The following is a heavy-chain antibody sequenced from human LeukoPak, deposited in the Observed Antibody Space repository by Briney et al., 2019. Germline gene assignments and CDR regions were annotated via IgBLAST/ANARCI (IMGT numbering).Heavy chain of an antibody. CDR2: ISSSSYI. D-gene: IGHD5/OR15-5a*01. V-gene: IGHV3-21*01. CDR3: ARGSRLPRAHFDY. CDR1: GFTFSSYS. J-gene: IGHJ4*02. Sequence: GGSLRLSCAASGFTFSSYSMKWVRQAPGKGLEWVSSISSSSYIYYADSVKGRFTISRDNAKNSLYLQMNSLRAEDTAVYYCARGSRLPRAHFDYWGQGTLVTVSS.